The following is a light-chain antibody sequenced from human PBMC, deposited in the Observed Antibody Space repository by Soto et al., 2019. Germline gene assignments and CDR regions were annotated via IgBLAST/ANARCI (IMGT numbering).Light chain of an antibody. Sequence: IQLTQSPSSLSASIGDRVTITCRASQGISNSLAWYQQKPGKAPKLLIYIASTLQNGVPPRFSGSGFGTDFTLTLSSLQPEDFATYYCQQLDSYLLTFGQGTRLEIK. CDR3: QQLDSYLLT. CDR2: IAS. CDR1: QGISNS. J-gene: IGKJ5*01. V-gene: IGKV1-9*01.